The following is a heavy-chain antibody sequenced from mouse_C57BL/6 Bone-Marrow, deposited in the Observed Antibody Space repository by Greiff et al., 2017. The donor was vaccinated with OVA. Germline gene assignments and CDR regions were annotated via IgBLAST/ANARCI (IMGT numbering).Heavy chain of an antibody. Sequence: VQLQESGAELARPGASVKLSCKASGYTFTSYGISWVKQRTGQGLEWIGEIYPRSGNTYYNEKFKGKATLTADKSSSTAYMELRSLTSEDSAVYFCARRLRRLYAMDYWGQGTSVTVSS. CDR2: IYPRSGNT. CDR3: ARRLRRLYAMDY. J-gene: IGHJ4*01. V-gene: IGHV1-81*01. CDR1: GYTFTSYG. D-gene: IGHD2-2*01.